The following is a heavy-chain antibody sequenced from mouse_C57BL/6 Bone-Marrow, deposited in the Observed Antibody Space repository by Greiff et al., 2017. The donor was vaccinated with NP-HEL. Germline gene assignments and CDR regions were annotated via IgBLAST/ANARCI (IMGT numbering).Heavy chain of an antibody. CDR1: GYAFSSYW. D-gene: IGHD2-2*01. V-gene: IGHV1-80*01. J-gene: IGHJ3*01. CDR3: ARRGIYYGYVAY. Sequence: VQRVESGAELVKPGASVKISCKASGYAFSSYWMNWVKQRPGKGLEWIGQIYPGDGDTNYNGKFKGKATLTADKSSSTAYMQLSSLTSEDSAVYFCARRGIYYGYVAYWGQGTLVTVSA. CDR2: IYPGDGDT.